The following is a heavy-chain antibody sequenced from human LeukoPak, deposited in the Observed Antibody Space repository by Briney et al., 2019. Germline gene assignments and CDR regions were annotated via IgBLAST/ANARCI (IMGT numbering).Heavy chain of an antibody. J-gene: IGHJ4*02. CDR2: IRYDGSNK. CDR1: GFTFSSYG. CDR3: ARDGIRFLELDY. V-gene: IGHV3-30*02. Sequence: PGGSLRLSCAASGFTFSSYGMHWVRQAPGKGLEWVAFIRYDGSNKYYADSVKGRFTISRDNSKNTLYLQMNSLRAEDTAVYYCARDGIRFLELDYWGQGTLVTVSS. D-gene: IGHD3-3*01.